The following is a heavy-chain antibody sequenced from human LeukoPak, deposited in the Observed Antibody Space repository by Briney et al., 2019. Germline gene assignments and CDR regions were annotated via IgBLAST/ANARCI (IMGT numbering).Heavy chain of an antibody. V-gene: IGHV3-48*01. Sequence: GSLRLSCAASGFTFSSYSMNWVRQAPGKGLEWVSYISSSSSTIYYADSVKGRFTISRDNAKNSLYLQMNSLRAEDTAVYYCARDHLAARLKAPWAFDIWGQGTMVTVSS. D-gene: IGHD6-6*01. J-gene: IGHJ3*02. CDR3: ARDHLAARLKAPWAFDI. CDR1: GFTFSSYS. CDR2: ISSSSSTI.